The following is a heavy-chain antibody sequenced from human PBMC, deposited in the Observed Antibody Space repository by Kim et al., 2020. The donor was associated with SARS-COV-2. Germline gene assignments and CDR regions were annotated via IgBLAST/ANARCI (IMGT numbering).Heavy chain of an antibody. CDR3: ARRRGYASGRYPLDY. V-gene: IGHV4-39*01. Sequence: NPSLNSRVTMSVDPSKNQFSLKLPSVTAADTAVYYCARRRGYASGRYPLDYWGQGTLVTVSS. D-gene: IGHD6-19*01. J-gene: IGHJ4*02.